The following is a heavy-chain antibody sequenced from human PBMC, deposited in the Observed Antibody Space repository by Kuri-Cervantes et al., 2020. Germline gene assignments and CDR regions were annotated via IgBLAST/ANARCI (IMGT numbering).Heavy chain of an antibody. CDR3: ASTLGSGGEAMDV. CDR2: ISWNSGSI. V-gene: IGHV3-9*01. D-gene: IGHD2-21*01. CDR1: GFTFDDYA. Sequence: GGSLRLSCAASGFTFDDYAMHWVRQAPGKGLEWVSGISWNSGSIGYADSVKGRFTISRDNAKNSLYLQMNSLRAEDTALYYCASTLGSGGEAMDVWGKGTTVTVSS. J-gene: IGHJ6*04.